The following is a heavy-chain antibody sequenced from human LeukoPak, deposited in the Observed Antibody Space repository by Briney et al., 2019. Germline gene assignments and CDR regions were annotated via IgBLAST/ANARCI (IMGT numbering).Heavy chain of an antibody. CDR2: IKSKTDGGTT. CDR3: AKDVHPWSSGWEYFDE. J-gene: IGHJ4*02. CDR1: GFTFSNAW. Sequence: GGSLRLSCAASGFTFSNAWMSWVRQAPGKGLEWVGRIKSKTDGGTTDYAAPVKGRFTISRDDSKNTLYLQMNSLRTEDTAVYYCAKDVHPWSSGWEYFDEWGLGTLVTVSS. D-gene: IGHD6-19*01. V-gene: IGHV3-15*01.